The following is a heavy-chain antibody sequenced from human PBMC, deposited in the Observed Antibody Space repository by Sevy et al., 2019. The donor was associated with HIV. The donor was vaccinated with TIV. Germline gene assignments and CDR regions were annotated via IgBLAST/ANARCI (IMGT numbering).Heavy chain of an antibody. Sequence: GGSLRLSCAASGFTFSSYWMHWVRQAPGKGLVWVSRINSDGSSTSYADSVKGRFTISRDNAKNTLYLQMNSLRAEDTAVYYCARGGDSGSYDWYYYYGMDVWGQRTTVTVSS. J-gene: IGHJ6*02. CDR1: GFTFSSYW. CDR3: ARGGDSGSYDWYYYYGMDV. V-gene: IGHV3-74*01. CDR2: INSDGSST. D-gene: IGHD1-26*01.